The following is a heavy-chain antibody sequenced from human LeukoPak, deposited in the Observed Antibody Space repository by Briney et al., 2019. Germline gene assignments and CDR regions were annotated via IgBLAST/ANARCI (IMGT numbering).Heavy chain of an antibody. CDR2: INPNSGDT. D-gene: IGHD3-16*01. CDR1: GYTFTGYY. V-gene: IGHV1-2*02. Sequence: ASVKVSCKASGYTFTGYYMHWVRQAPGQGLEWMGWINPNSGDTNYAQKFQGRDTMTRDTSISTAYMELSRLRSDDTAVYYCARVRYRLAETYIDYWGQGTLVTVSS. J-gene: IGHJ4*02. CDR3: ARVRYRLAETYIDY.